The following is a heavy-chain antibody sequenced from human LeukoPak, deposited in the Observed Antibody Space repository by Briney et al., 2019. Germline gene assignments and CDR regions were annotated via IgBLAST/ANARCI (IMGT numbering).Heavy chain of an antibody. CDR2: ISGSGGST. CDR1: GFTFSSYA. Sequence: PGGSLRLSCAASGFTFSSYAMSWVRQAPGKGLEWVSAISGSGGSTYYADSVKGRFTISRDNSKNTLYLQMNSLRAEDTAVYYCAKGASHPYGDADAFDIWGQGTMVTVSS. V-gene: IGHV3-23*01. CDR3: AKGASHPYGDADAFDI. J-gene: IGHJ3*02. D-gene: IGHD4-17*01.